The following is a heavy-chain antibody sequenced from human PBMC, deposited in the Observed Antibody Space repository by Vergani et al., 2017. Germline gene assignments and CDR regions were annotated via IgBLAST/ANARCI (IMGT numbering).Heavy chain of an antibody. CDR1: GGSISSSSYY. CDR3: ARHLGRIVVDPWDY. Sequence: QLQLQESGPGLVKPSETLSLTCTVPGGSISSSSYYWGWIRQPPGKGLEWIGSIYYSGSTYYNPSLKSRVTISVDTSKNQFSLKLSSVTAADTAVYYCARHLGRIVVDPWDYWGQGTLVTVSS. V-gene: IGHV4-39*01. CDR2: IYYSGST. J-gene: IGHJ4*02. D-gene: IGHD2-15*01.